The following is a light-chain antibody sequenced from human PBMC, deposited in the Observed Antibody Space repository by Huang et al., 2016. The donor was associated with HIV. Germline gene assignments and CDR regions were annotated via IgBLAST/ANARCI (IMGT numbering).Light chain of an antibody. V-gene: IGKV3-11*01. J-gene: IGKJ4*01. CDR3: QQRSNLLT. Sequence: EIVLTQSPATLSLSPGERATLSCRASQSVNNYLGWYQQKPGQAPRLLIDETSTRATGIPARFSGSGSGTAFTLTISSLEPEDFAVYYCQQRSNLLTFGGGTKVEI. CDR1: QSVNNY. CDR2: ETS.